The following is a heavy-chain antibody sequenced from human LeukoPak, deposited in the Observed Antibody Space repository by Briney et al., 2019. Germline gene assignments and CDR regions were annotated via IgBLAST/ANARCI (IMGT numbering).Heavy chain of an antibody. CDR1: GGSISSSGYY. J-gene: IGHJ3*02. D-gene: IGHD3-22*01. V-gene: IGHV4-39*01. CDR2: FYYTGNT. Sequence: SETLSLTCTVSGGSISSSGYYWGWIRRPPGKGLEWIGSFYYTGNTYYNPSLKSRVTISVDTSKSQFSLKLSSVTAADTALYYCARLGSSGYSDAFDIWGQGTMVTVSS. CDR3: ARLGSSGYSDAFDI.